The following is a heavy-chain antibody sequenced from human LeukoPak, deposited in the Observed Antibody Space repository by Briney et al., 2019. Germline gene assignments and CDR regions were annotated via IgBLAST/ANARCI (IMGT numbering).Heavy chain of an antibody. J-gene: IGHJ6*02. CDR1: GFTFKNSW. D-gene: IGHD6-19*01. Sequence: PGGSLRLSCAASGFTFKNSWMSWVRQAPGKGLEWVSYISSSSSTIYYADSVKGRFTISRDNAKNSLYLQMNSLRAEDTAVYYCARDSPIAVAGPPLGMDVWGQGTTVTVSS. CDR2: ISSSSSTI. CDR3: ARDSPIAVAGPPLGMDV. V-gene: IGHV3-48*04.